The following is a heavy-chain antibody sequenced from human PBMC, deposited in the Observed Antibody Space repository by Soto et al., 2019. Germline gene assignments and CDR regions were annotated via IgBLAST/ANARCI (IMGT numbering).Heavy chain of an antibody. CDR1: GFTVSYFG. J-gene: IGHJ4*02. D-gene: IGHD1-7*01. Sequence: QGQLVESGGGVVQPGRSLRLSCAASGFTVSYFGLHWVRQAPGKGLEWVAFISSDGGKAYYADSMKGRFTISRDNSKNTLDLQMNSLKPEDTAVYYCARDWAWNYDYWGQGTLVTVSS. V-gene: IGHV3-30-3*01. CDR3: ARDWAWNYDY. CDR2: ISSDGGKA.